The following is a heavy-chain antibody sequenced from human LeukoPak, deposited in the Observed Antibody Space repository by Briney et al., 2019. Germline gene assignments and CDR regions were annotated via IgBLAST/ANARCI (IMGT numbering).Heavy chain of an antibody. CDR1: GDSVSSNSAA. V-gene: IGHV6-1*01. J-gene: IGHJ4*02. D-gene: IGHD1-1*01. CDR2: TYYRSKLYN. Sequence: ASQTLSLTCALSGDSVSSNSAAWNWIRQSPSRGLEWLGRTYYRSKLYNDYAVSVKSRITINPDTSKNQFSLQLNSVTPEDTAVYYCARVQDNWNVGDYFDYWGQGTLVTVSS. CDR3: ARVQDNWNVGDYFDY.